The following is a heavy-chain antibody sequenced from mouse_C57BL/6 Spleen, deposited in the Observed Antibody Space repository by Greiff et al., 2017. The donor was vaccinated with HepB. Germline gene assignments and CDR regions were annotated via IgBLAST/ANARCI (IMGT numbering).Heavy chain of an antibody. J-gene: IGHJ1*03. Sequence: QVHVKQPGADLVRPGSSVKLSCKASGYTFTSYWMHWVKQRPIQGLEWIGNIDPSDSDTHYNQKFKNKATLTVDKSSSTAYMQLSSLTSEDSAVYYCARQYYDSSYWYLDVWGTGTTVTVSS. D-gene: IGHD1-1*01. CDR1: GYTFTSYW. CDR2: IDPSDSDT. CDR3: ARQYYDSSYWYLDV. V-gene: IGHV1-52*01.